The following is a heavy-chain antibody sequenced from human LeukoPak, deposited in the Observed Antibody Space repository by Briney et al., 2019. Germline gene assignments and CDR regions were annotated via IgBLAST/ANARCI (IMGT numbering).Heavy chain of an antibody. V-gene: IGHV3-23*01. CDR2: LSDGGSIT. J-gene: IGHJ6*03. CDR1: GFTFSSYA. Sequence: GTLTLSCAASGFTFSSYAMSWLRQAPGKGLEWLSTLSDGGSITYYADSVKGRFTISRDNAKNSLYLQMNSLRAEDTAVYYCARGHSQGISLGPAPYYYYYYMDVWGKGTTVTVSS. CDR3: ARGHSQGISLGPAPYYYYYYMDV. D-gene: IGHD7-27*01.